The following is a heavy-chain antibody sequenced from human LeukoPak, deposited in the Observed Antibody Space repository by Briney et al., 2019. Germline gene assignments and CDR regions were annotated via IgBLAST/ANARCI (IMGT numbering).Heavy chain of an antibody. D-gene: IGHD1-14*01. Sequence: GGSLRLSCAASGFIFRNYAMCWVRQAPGKGLEWVSFISGNGDSTYYPDSVQGRFTISRDNSKNTLFLQMSSLRAEDTAVYYCTKDRPGSFDLWGQGTVVTVSS. V-gene: IGHV3-23*01. CDR2: ISGNGDST. J-gene: IGHJ4*02. CDR3: TKDRPGSFDL. CDR1: GFIFRNYA.